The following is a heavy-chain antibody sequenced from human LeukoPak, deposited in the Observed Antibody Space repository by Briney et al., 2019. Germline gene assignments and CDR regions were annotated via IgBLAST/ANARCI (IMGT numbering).Heavy chain of an antibody. CDR3: ARDRVGSGWPRPWYFEF. J-gene: IGHJ4*02. CDR2: TNPNTGAT. Sequence: AASVKVSCKPSGYTFTGYYLHWVRQAPGQGLEWMGWTNPNTGATIYAEKFQGRVTMTRDTSIDTAYMEMRSLRSDDTAVYYCARDRVGSGWPRPWYFEFWGQGTLITVSS. D-gene: IGHD6-19*01. V-gene: IGHV1-2*02. CDR1: GYTFTGYY.